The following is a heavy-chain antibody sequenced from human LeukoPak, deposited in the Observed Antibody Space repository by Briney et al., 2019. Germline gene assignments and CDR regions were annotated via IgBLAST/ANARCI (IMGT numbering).Heavy chain of an antibody. Sequence: GGSLRLSCAASGFTFSSYAMSWVRQAPGKGLEWVSAISGSGGSTYYADSVKGRFIISRDNSKNTLYLQMNSLRAEDTAVYYCAREIVAAGTFDYWGQGTLVTVSS. J-gene: IGHJ4*02. V-gene: IGHV3-23*01. D-gene: IGHD6-13*01. CDR2: ISGSGGST. CDR3: AREIVAAGTFDY. CDR1: GFTFSSYA.